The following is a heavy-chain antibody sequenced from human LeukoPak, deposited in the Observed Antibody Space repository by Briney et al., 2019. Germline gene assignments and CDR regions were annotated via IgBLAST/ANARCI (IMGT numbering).Heavy chain of an antibody. D-gene: IGHD6-13*01. J-gene: IGHJ2*01. V-gene: IGHV3-30*18. CDR1: GFTFRSYD. Sequence: QPGRSLRLSCAASGFTFRSYDMHRVRQAPGKGLQWVAVISYDGSNKYHTDSVKGRFTISRDNSKNTLYLQMNSLRAEDTAVYYCAKDSEIAAAGSYWYFDLWGRGTLVTVSS. CDR2: ISYDGSNK. CDR3: AKDSEIAAAGSYWYFDL.